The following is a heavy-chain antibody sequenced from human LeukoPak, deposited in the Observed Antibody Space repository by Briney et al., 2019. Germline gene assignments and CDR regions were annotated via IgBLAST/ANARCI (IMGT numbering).Heavy chain of an antibody. V-gene: IGHV1-69*13. Sequence: GASVKVSCKASGGTFSSYAISWVRQAPGQGLEWMGGIIPIFGTANYAQKFQGRVTITADESTSTAYMELSSLRSEDTAVYYCARDNPIYSSSSTWFDPWGQGTLVTVSS. CDR2: IIPIFGTA. J-gene: IGHJ5*02. D-gene: IGHD6-6*01. CDR1: GGTFSSYA. CDR3: ARDNPIYSSSSTWFDP.